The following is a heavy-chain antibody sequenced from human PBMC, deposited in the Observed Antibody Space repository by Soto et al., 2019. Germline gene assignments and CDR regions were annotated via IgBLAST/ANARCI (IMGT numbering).Heavy chain of an antibody. V-gene: IGHV3-7*01. CDR1: GFTFSSYW. J-gene: IGHJ4*02. Sequence: GGSLRLSCAASGFTFSSYWMSWVRQAPGKGLEWVANIKQDGSEKYYVDSAKGRFTISRDNAKNSLYLQMNSLRAEDTAVYYCARDKYYDSSGYGFDYWGQGTLVTVSS. CDR2: IKQDGSEK. D-gene: IGHD3-22*01. CDR3: ARDKYYDSSGYGFDY.